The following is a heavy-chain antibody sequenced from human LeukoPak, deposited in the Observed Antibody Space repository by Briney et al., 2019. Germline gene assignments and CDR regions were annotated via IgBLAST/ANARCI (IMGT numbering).Heavy chain of an antibody. J-gene: IGHJ6*02. V-gene: IGHV1-2*02. CDR3: ARDLHDYYGMDV. CDR1: GYTFTGYY. Sequence: SVKVSCKASGYTFTGYYTHWVRQAPGQGLEWVGWINPNSGGTNYAQKFQGRVTMTRDTSISTAYMELSRLRSDDTAVYYCARDLHDYYGMDVWGQGTTVTVSS. CDR2: INPNSGGT.